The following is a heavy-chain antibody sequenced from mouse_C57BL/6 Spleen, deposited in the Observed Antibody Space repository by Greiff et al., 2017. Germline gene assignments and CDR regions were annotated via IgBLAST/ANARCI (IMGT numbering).Heavy chain of an antibody. CDR2: INPNNGGT. V-gene: IGHV1-22*01. CDR3: ARRGLIYLGLAY. D-gene: IGHD3-3*01. Sequence: VQLKQSGPELVKPGASVKMSCKASGYTFTDYNMHWVKQSHGKSLEWIGYINPNNGGTSYNQKFNGKATLTVNKSASTDYMELRSLTSEDSAVYYCARRGLIYLGLAYWGQGTLVTVSA. J-gene: IGHJ3*01. CDR1: GYTFTDYN.